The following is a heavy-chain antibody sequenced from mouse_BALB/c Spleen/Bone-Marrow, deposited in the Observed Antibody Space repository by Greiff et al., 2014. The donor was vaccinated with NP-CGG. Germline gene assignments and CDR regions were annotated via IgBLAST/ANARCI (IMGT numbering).Heavy chain of an antibody. CDR1: GYAFSSYW. Sequence: VQLQESGAELVRPGSSVKISCRASGYAFSSYWMNWVKQRPGQGLEWIGQIYPGDGDTNYNGKFKGKATLTADKSSSTAYMQLSSLTSEDSAVYFCARVRNWADYWGQGTTLTVSS. J-gene: IGHJ2*01. D-gene: IGHD4-1*01. CDR2: IYPGDGDT. V-gene: IGHV1-80*01. CDR3: ARVRNWADY.